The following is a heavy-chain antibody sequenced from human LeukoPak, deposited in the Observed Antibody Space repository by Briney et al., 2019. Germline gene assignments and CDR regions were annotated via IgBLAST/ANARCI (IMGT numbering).Heavy chain of an antibody. D-gene: IGHD6-19*01. Sequence: GGSLRLSCAASGVTFSSYEMNWVRQAPGKGLEWVSYISSSGSTIYYADSVKGRFTISRDNAKNSLYLQMNSLRAEDTAVYYCAREAPYSSGLSGAFDIWGQGTMVTVSS. CDR3: AREAPYSSGLSGAFDI. CDR1: GVTFSSYE. V-gene: IGHV3-48*03. J-gene: IGHJ3*02. CDR2: ISSSGSTI.